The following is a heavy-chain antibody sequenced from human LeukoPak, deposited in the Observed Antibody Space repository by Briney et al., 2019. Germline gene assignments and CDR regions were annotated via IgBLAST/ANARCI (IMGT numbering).Heavy chain of an antibody. Sequence: GRSLRLSCVASGFIFSSYGMHWVRQAPGKGLEWVAVISYDGSNKYYADSVKGRFTISRDNSKNTLYLQMNSLRAEDTAVYYCARGNYFDYWGQGTLVTVSS. CDR1: GFIFSSYG. CDR3: ARGNYFDY. J-gene: IGHJ4*02. CDR2: ISYDGSNK. V-gene: IGHV3-30*03.